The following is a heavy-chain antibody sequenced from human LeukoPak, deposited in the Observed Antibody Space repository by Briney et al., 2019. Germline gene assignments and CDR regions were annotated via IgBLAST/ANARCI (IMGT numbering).Heavy chain of an antibody. V-gene: IGHV3-30*04. D-gene: IGHD5-18*01. CDR1: GFTFSSYA. CDR2: ISYDGSNK. J-gene: IGHJ4*02. Sequence: GGSLRLSCAASGFTFSSYAMHWVRQAPGKGLEWVAVISYDGSNKYYADSVKGRFTISRDKSKNTLYLQMNSLRAEDTAVYYCARVNQLRFLDYWGQGTLVTVSS. CDR3: ARVNQLRFLDY.